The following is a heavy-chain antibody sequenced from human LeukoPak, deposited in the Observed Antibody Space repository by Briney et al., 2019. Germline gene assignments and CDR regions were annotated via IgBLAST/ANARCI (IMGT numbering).Heavy chain of an antibody. J-gene: IGHJ4*02. V-gene: IGHV3-21*01. Sequence: GGSLRLSCAASGFAFSSYSMNWVRQAPGKGLEWVSSISSSGTYIYYADSVKGRFTISRDNAKNSLYLQMNSLRAEDTATYYCATEVEYSSSPNWGQGTLVTVSS. CDR3: ATEVEYSSSPN. CDR2: ISSSGTYI. CDR1: GFAFSSYS. D-gene: IGHD6-6*01.